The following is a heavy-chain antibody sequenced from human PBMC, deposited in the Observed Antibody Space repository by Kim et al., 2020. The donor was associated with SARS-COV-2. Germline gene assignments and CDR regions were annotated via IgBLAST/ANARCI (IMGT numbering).Heavy chain of an antibody. Sequence: GGSLRLSCAASGFTFSSYAMHWVRQAPGKGLEWVAVISYDGSNKYYADSVKGRFTISRDNSKNTLYLQMNSLRAEDTAVYYCASDIGRLENYYGSGKPGGSFYYGMDVWGQGTTVTVSS. D-gene: IGHD3-10*01. J-gene: IGHJ6*02. CDR2: ISYDGSNK. CDR3: ASDIGRLENYYGSGKPGGSFYYGMDV. CDR1: GFTFSSYA. V-gene: IGHV3-30*04.